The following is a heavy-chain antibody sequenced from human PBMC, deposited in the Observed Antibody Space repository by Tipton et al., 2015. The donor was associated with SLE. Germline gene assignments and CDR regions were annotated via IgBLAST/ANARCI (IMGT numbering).Heavy chain of an antibody. CDR2: IYYSGST. Sequence: TLSLTCTVSGGSISSSSYYWGWIRQPPGKGLEWIGYIYYSGSTNYNPSLKSRVTISVDMSKNQFSLKLTSVTAADTAVYYCAREGSSWSDWFDPWGQGTLVTVSS. V-gene: IGHV4-61*05. D-gene: IGHD6-13*01. CDR1: GGSISSSSYY. J-gene: IGHJ5*02. CDR3: AREGSSWSDWFDP.